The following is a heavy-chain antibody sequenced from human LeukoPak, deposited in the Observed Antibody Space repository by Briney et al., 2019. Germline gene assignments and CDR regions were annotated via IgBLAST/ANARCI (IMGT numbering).Heavy chain of an antibody. V-gene: IGHV3-23*01. CDR2: ISGSGGST. J-gene: IGHJ4*02. D-gene: IGHD3-22*01. CDR3: AIFYDSSGYYFFDY. Sequence: HPGGSLRLSCAASGFAFSSYAMSWVRQAPGKGPEWVSGISGSGGSTYYADSVKGRFTISRDNSKNTLYLQMNSLRAEDTAVYYCAIFYDSSGYYFFDYWAREPWSPSPQ. CDR1: GFAFSSYA.